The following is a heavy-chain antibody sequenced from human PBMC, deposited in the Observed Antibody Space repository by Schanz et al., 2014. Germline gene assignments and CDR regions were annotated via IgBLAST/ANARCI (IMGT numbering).Heavy chain of an antibody. Sequence: EGQLAESGGGLVQPGGPLGFSGAVSGFPFSTYWISWVRQAPGKGLEWVANIKQHGNEKYYVDSVKGRFTISRDNAKISLYLQMNSLRVEDTAVYYCARDTSYGMDVWGQGTTVTVSS. CDR2: IKQHGNEK. CDR1: GFPFSTYW. J-gene: IGHJ6*02. V-gene: IGHV3-7*04. CDR3: ARDTSYGMDV.